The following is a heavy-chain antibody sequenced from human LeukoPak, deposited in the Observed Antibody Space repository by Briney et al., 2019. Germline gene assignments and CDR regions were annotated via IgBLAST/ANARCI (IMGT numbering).Heavy chain of an antibody. V-gene: IGHV4-30-4*07. CDR1: GGSISGGGYS. Sequence: SETLSLTCAVSGGSISGGGYSWSWIRQPPGKGLEWIGHIYHSGSAYYNPSLKSRVTISVDTSKSQFSLNLSSVTAADTAFYYCARDSEVGSFDPWGQGTLVTVSS. CDR3: ARDSEVGSFDP. J-gene: IGHJ5*02. CDR2: IYHSGSA. D-gene: IGHD1-26*01.